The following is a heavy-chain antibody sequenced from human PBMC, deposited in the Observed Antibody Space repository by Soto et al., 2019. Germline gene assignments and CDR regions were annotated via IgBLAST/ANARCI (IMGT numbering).Heavy chain of an antibody. CDR3: VEEEGDGTRF. Sequence: GGSLRLSCATSGFDFNIYWMHWARQVPGKGLEWLSRINQDGSSAGYADSVRGRLTISRDNAKKTAYLQMNSLRTEDTAVYYCVEEEGDGTRFWGQGTLVTVSS. D-gene: IGHD3-16*01. CDR1: GFDFNIYW. J-gene: IGHJ4*02. V-gene: IGHV3-74*01. CDR2: INQDGSSA.